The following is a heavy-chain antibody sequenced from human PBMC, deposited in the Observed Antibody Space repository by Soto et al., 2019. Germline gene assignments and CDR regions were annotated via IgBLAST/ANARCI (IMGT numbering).Heavy chain of an antibody. V-gene: IGHV3-30*18. J-gene: IGHJ4*02. CDR3: AKERKMYYYDSSGYYYDY. D-gene: IGHD3-22*01. CDR1: GFTFSSYG. CDR2: ISYDGSNK. Sequence: QVQLVESGGGVVQPGRSLRLSCAASGFTFSSYGMHWVRQAPGKGLEWVAVISYDGSNKYYADSVKGRFTISRDNSKNTLYLQMNSLRAEDTAVYYCAKERKMYYYDSSGYYYDYWGQGTLVTVPS.